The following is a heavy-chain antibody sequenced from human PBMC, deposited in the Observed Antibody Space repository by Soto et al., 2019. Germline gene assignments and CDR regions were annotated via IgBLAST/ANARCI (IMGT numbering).Heavy chain of an antibody. Sequence: PSETLSLTCAVSGGSISSGGYSWSWIRQPPGKGLEWIGYIYHSGSTYYNPSLKSRVTISVDRSKNQYSLKLSSVTAADTAVYYCARGNVVAIDYWGQGTLVTVS. CDR1: GGSISSGGYS. CDR3: ARGNVVAIDY. J-gene: IGHJ4*02. D-gene: IGHD2-21*01. V-gene: IGHV4-30-2*01. CDR2: IYHSGST.